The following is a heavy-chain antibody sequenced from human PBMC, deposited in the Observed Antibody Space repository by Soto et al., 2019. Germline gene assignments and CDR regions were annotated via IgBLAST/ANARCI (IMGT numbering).Heavy chain of an antibody. Sequence: QVQLVQSGAEVKKPGSSVKVSCKASGGTFSSYAISWVRQAPGQGLEWMGGIIPIFGTANYAQKFQGRVTITADESTSTDSMDLSSLRAEDTAVYDCARDKSRYSSSWWDYWGHGPLVTVSS. V-gene: IGHV1-69*01. CDR1: GGTFSSYA. CDR2: IIPIFGTA. D-gene: IGHD6-13*01. J-gene: IGHJ4*01. CDR3: ARDKSRYSSSWWDY.